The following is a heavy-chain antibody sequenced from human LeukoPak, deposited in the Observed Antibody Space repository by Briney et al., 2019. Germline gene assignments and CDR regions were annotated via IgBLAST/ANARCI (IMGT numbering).Heavy chain of an antibody. CDR3: TLLGEQLVPLNYFDY. J-gene: IGHJ4*02. CDR2: IIPIFGTA. V-gene: IGHV1-69*01. D-gene: IGHD6-13*01. Sequence: AAVKVSCKASGGTFSSYAISWVRQAPGQGLEWMGGIIPIFGTANYAQKFQGRVTITADESTSTAYMELSSLRSEDTAVYYCTLLGEQLVPLNYFDYWGQGTLATVSS. CDR1: GGTFSSYA.